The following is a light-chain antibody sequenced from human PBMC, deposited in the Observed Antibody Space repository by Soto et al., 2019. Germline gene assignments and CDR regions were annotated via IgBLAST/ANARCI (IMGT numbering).Light chain of an antibody. J-gene: IGLJ3*02. V-gene: IGLV2-23*01. CDR1: SSDVGNYDL. CDR2: EAT. Sequence: QSVLTQPASVSGSPGQSITISCTGTSSDVGNYDLVSWYQHHPGEAPKLMIFEATRRPSGVSNRFSGSKSGNTASLTISGLQAGDEADYYCCSYAGSTSWVFGGGTQLTVL. CDR3: CSYAGSTSWV.